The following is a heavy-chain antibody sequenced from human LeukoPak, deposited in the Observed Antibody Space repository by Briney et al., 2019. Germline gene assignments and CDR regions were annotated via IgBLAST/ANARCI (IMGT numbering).Heavy chain of an antibody. CDR2: ISPDGSTT. CDR3: ISDSEGRSGGDD. D-gene: IGHD1-26*01. J-gene: IGHJ4*01. CDR1: GFRFSAFW. Sequence: GGSLRLSCAASGFRFSAFWMHWVRQISGKGLVWVSRISPDGSTTTYADSVTGRFTISRDNAKNTMYLQMNSLRAEDTAVYYCISDSEGRSGGDDWGQGTQVTVS. V-gene: IGHV3-74*03.